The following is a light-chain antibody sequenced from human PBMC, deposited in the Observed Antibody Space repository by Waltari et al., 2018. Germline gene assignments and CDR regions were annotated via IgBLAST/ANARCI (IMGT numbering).Light chain of an antibody. CDR1: QSLLYRPNKKNY. CDR3: QHYSNTPYT. J-gene: IGKJ2*01. CDR2: WAS. Sequence: DIVMTQSPDSLAVSLGERATIHCKSSQSLLYRPNKKNYLAWYQQKQGQPPKLLIYWASTRESGVPDRFSGSGSGTEFTLTISSLQAEDVAVYFCQHYSNTPYTFGQGTKLEIK. V-gene: IGKV4-1*01.